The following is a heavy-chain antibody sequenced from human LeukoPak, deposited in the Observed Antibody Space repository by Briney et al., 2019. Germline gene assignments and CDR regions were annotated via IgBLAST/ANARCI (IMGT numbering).Heavy chain of an antibody. CDR3: ARDYDSGFDY. J-gene: IGHJ4*02. D-gene: IGHD3-22*01. V-gene: IGHV4-59*01. CDR1: GGSISSYY. Sequence: SETLSLTCTVSGGSISSYYWSCIRQPPGKGLEWIGYIYYSGSTNYNPSLKSRVTISVDTSKNQFSLKLSSVTAADTAVYYCARDYDSGFDYWGQGTLVTVSS. CDR2: IYYSGST.